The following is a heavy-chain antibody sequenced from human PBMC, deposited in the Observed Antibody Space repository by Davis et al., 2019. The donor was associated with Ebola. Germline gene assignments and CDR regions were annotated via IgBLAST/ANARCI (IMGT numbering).Heavy chain of an antibody. V-gene: IGHV3-48*01. D-gene: IGHD2-21*02. CDR3: VRDPALVVTGGGWFFGL. CDR1: GFTFSSYS. CDR2: ISSSSSTI. J-gene: IGHJ2*01. Sequence: GESLKISCAASGFTFSSYSMNWVRQAPGEGLEWVSYISSSSSTIYYADSVKGRFTISRDNARKSLYLQMNSLRAEDTAVYYCVRDPALVVTGGGWFFGLWGRGTLVTVSS.